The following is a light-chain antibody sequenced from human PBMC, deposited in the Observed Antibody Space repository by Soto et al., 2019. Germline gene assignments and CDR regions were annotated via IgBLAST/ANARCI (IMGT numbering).Light chain of an antibody. CDR1: SSDVGTYNY. V-gene: IGLV2-14*01. CDR2: DVS. CDR3: SSYTTSNTQV. Sequence: QSALTQPASVSGSPGQSITISCTGTSSDVGTYNYDSWYQHRPGKAPKLMIYDVSYRPSGVSNRFSGSKSANTASLTISGLQSEDEADYYCSSYTTSNTQVFGGGTKVTVL. J-gene: IGLJ3*02.